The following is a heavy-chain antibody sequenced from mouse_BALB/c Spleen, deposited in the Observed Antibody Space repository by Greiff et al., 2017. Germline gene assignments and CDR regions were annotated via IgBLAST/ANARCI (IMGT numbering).Heavy chain of an antibody. Sequence: EVNVVESGGGLVKLGGSLKLSCAASGFTFSSYYMSWVRQTPEKRLELVAAINSNGGSTYYPDTVKGRFTISRDNAKNTLYLQMSSLKSEDTALYYCARHEEGDYGFAYWGQGTLVTVSA. CDR1: GFTFSSYY. D-gene: IGHD1-1*01. J-gene: IGHJ3*01. V-gene: IGHV5-6-2*01. CDR2: INSNGGST. CDR3: ARHEEGDYGFAY.